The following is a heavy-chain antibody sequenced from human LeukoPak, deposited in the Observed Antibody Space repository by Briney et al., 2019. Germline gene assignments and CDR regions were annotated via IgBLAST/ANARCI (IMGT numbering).Heavy chain of an antibody. D-gene: IGHD5-12*01. CDR2: LNADGNSI. V-gene: IGHV3-74*01. CDR1: GFTFRTYW. J-gene: IGHJ4*02. Sequence: PGGSLRLSCVASGFTFRTYWMHWVRQVPGKGPVWVSRLNADGNSITYADSVRGRFTISRDNAKNTVHLQMNSLRVEDTARYFCAGAYSAYDPFDYWGQGILVTVSS. CDR3: AGAYSAYDPFDY.